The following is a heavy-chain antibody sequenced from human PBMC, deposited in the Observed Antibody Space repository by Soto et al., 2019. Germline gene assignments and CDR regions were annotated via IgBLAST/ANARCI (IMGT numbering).Heavy chain of an antibody. CDR1: GGSISSGGYS. D-gene: IGHD2-2*01. CDR2: IYHSGST. J-gene: IGHJ5*02. CDR3: ARKLGYCSSTSCPPGDNWFDP. V-gene: IGHV4-30-2*01. Sequence: SETLSLTCAVSGGSISSGGYSWSWIRQPPGKGLEWIGYIYHSGSTYYNPSLKSRVTISVDRSKNQFSLKLSSVTAADTAVYYCARKLGYCSSTSCPPGDNWFDPWGQGTLVTVSS.